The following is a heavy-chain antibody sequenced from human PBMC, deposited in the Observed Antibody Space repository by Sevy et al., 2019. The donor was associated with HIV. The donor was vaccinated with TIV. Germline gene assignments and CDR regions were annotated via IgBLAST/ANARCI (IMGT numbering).Heavy chain of an antibody. Sequence: ASVKVSCKASGYTFTSYGISWVRQAPGQGLEWMGWISAYNGNTNYAQKLQGRVTMTTYTSTSIAYMELRSLRSDDTAVYYCARRGAYYDSSGLDYWGQGTLVTVSS. V-gene: IGHV1-18*01. CDR1: GYTFTSYG. CDR3: ARRGAYYDSSGLDY. D-gene: IGHD3-22*01. J-gene: IGHJ4*02. CDR2: ISAYNGNT.